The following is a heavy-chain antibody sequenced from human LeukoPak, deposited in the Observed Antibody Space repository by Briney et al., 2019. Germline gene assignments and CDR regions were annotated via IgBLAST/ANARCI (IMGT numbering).Heavy chain of an antibody. J-gene: IGHJ4*02. CDR3: ARWSGTRFDY. Sequence: SETRSLTCTVSGYSISSGYYWGWIRQPPGKGLEWIGSIYHSGSTYYNPSLKSRVTISVDTSKNQFSLKLSSVTAADTAVYYCARWSGTRFDYWGQGALVTVSS. V-gene: IGHV4-38-2*02. CDR1: GYSISSGYY. CDR2: IYHSGST. D-gene: IGHD3-10*01.